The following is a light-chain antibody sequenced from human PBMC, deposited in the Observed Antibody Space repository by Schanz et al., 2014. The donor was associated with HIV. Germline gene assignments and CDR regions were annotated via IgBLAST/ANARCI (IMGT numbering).Light chain of an antibody. CDR3: QQYSSYSPT. V-gene: IGKV1-39*01. CDR1: QNITIY. J-gene: IGKJ1*01. Sequence: DIQMTQSPSSLSASVGDRLTLTCRASQNITIYLNWYQQKPGRAPNLLIYTTSNLQSGVPSRFSGSGSGTDFTLTLSSLQPDDFATYYCQQYSSYSPTFGQGTKVEV. CDR2: TTS.